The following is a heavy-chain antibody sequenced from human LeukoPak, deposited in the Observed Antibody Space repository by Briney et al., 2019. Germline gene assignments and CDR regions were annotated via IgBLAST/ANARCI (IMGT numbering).Heavy chain of an antibody. Sequence: SETLSLTCTVSGGSISSGGYYWSWIRQHPGKGLEWIGYIYYSGSTYYNPSLKSRVTISVDTSKNQFSLKLSSVTAADTAVYYCARGGTAGAIRFDYWGQGTLVTFSS. J-gene: IGHJ4*02. CDR3: ARGGTAGAIRFDY. CDR2: IYYSGST. CDR1: GGSISSGGYY. D-gene: IGHD6-13*01. V-gene: IGHV4-31*03.